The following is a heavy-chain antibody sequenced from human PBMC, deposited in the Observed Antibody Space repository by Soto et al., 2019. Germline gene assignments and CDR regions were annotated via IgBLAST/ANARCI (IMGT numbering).Heavy chain of an antibody. J-gene: IGHJ1*01. V-gene: IGHV6-1*01. CDR2: TYYRSKWYN. Sequence: SQTLSLTCVISGDSVSSNSAAWNRIRQSPSRGLEWLGRTYYRSKWYNDYAVSVKSRITINPDTSKNQFSLQLNSVTPEDTAVYYCARAVAGKGWEYFQHWGQGTLVTVSS. CDR1: GDSVSSNSAA. CDR3: ARAVAGKGWEYFQH. D-gene: IGHD6-19*01.